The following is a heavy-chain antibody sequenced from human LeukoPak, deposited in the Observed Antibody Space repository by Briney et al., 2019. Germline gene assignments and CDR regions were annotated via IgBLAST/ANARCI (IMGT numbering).Heavy chain of an antibody. V-gene: IGHV4-34*01. CDR2: INHSGST. CDR1: GGSFSGYY. D-gene: IGHD4-17*01. J-gene: IGHJ4*02. CDR3: ARGSDDYGDYVFDY. Sequence: PSETLSPTCAVYGGSFSGYYWSWIRQPPGKGLEWIGEINHSGSTNCNPSLKSRVTISVDTSKNQFSLKLRSVTAADTAVYYCARGSDDYGDYVFDYWGQGNLVTVSS.